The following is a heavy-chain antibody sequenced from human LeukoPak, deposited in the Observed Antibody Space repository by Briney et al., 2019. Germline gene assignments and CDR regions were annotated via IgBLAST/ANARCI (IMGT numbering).Heavy chain of an antibody. CDR2: ISSNGGST. CDR3: AKCYYGGDCYSFDY. Sequence: GGSLRLSCAASGFTFSSYAMHWVRQAPGKGLEYVSAISSNGGSTYYANSVKGRFTISRDNSKNTLYLQMNSLRAEDTATYYCAKCYYGGDCYSFDYWGQGTLVTVSS. J-gene: IGHJ4*02. CDR1: GFTFSSYA. V-gene: IGHV3-64*01. D-gene: IGHD2-21*02.